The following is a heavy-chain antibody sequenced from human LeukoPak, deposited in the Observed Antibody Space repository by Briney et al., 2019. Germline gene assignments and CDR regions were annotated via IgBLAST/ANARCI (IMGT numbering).Heavy chain of an antibody. V-gene: IGHV4-30-4*08. Sequence: SQTLSLTCTVSGGSISSGDYYWSWIRQPPGKGLEWIGYIYYSGSTYCNPSLKSRVTISVDTSKNQFSLKLSSVTAADTAVYYCARDKGVIQLWLTGPGWFDPWGQGTLVTVSS. CDR2: IYYSGST. CDR3: ARDKGVIQLWLTGPGWFDP. D-gene: IGHD5-18*01. CDR1: GGSISSGDYY. J-gene: IGHJ5*02.